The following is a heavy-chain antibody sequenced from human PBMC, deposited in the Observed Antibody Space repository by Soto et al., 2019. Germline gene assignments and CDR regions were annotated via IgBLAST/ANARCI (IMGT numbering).Heavy chain of an antibody. CDR1: GGSISRYY. Sequence: SETLSLTCTVSGGSISRYYWSWIRQPPGKGLEWIGYIYFRGTTNYNPSLKSRVTMSADTSKNQFSLKLNSVTAADTAVYYCARMNYYDTSGYPFDYWGQGMMFTVSS. CDR2: IYFRGTT. V-gene: IGHV4-59*01. J-gene: IGHJ4*02. CDR3: ARMNYYDTSGYPFDY. D-gene: IGHD3-22*01.